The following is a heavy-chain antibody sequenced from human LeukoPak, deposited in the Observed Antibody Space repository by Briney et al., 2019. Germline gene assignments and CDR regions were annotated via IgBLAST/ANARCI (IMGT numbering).Heavy chain of an antibody. Sequence: PSETLSLTCTVSGGSISSYYWSWIRQPPGKGLEWIGYIYYSGSTNYNPSLKSRVTISVDTSKNQFSLKLSSVTAADTAVYYCARDRVGGYDYSGVWGKGTTVTVSS. CDR1: GGSISSYY. CDR2: IYYSGST. V-gene: IGHV4-59*01. D-gene: IGHD5-12*01. CDR3: ARDRVGGYDYSGV. J-gene: IGHJ6*04.